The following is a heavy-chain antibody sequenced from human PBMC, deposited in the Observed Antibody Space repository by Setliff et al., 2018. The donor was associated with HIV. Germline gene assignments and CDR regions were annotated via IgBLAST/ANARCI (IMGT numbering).Heavy chain of an antibody. CDR2: IDHSGNI. CDR1: GGSFNDYY. Sequence: SETLSLTCAVYGGSFNDYYWTWIRQPPGKGLEWIGEIDHSGNIKYHASLKSRVTMSVDTSKNQFSLRLTSVTAADTAVYFCARLRITMIMMLNYFDYWGQGTLVTVSS. J-gene: IGHJ4*02. V-gene: IGHV4-34*01. CDR3: ARLRITMIMMLNYFDY. D-gene: IGHD3-22*01.